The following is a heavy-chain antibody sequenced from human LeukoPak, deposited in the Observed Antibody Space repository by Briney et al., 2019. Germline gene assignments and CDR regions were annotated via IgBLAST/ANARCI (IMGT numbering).Heavy chain of an antibody. J-gene: IGHJ4*02. CDR1: GNYW. Sequence: GGSLRLSCAASGNYWMHWVRQAPGKGLVWVSHINSDGSWTSYADSVKGRFTISKDNAKNTVYLQMNNLRAKDTAVYYCVSFYETDWGRGTLVTVSS. CDR3: VSFYETD. D-gene: IGHD2/OR15-2a*01. V-gene: IGHV3-74*01. CDR2: INSDGSWT.